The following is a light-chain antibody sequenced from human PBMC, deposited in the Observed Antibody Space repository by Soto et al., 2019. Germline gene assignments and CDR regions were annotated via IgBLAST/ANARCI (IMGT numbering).Light chain of an antibody. V-gene: IGLV2-14*01. J-gene: IGLJ2*01. CDR2: DVS. CDR3: SSYTSSSTVV. Sequence: QSALTQPASVSGSPGQSITISCTGTSSDVGCYNYVSWYQQHPGKAPILMIYDVSNRPSGVSNRFSGSKSGNTASLTISGRQAEDEDDYYCSSYTSSSTVVFGGGTKVTVL. CDR1: SSDVGCYNY.